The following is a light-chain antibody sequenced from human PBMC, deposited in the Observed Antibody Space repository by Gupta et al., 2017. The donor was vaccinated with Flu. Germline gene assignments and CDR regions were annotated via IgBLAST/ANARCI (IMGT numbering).Light chain of an antibody. CDR2: GAS. CDR1: QSVSSSY. J-gene: IGKJ1*01. Sequence: EIVLTQSPATLSLSPGERATLSCRASQSVSSSYLAWYQQKPGQAPRLLLYGASSTATALPDRFSGSGSGTDFTLTISRLVPEDFAVYYCQQYGSSPGTFGQGTKVELQ. V-gene: IGKV3-20*01. CDR3: QQYGSSPGT.